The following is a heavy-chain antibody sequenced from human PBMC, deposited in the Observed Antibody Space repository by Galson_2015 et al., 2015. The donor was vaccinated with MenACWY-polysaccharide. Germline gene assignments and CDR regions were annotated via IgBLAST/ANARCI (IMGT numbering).Heavy chain of an antibody. Sequence: SLRLSCAASGFAFSGYSLNWVRQTPGTGLEWVSYISASSSAIYYADSVKGRVTISRDNAKKSLYLQMNSLRDENTAVYYFALYNWNDKGGALDIWGRGTMVTVSS. V-gene: IGHV3-48*02. J-gene: IGHJ3*02. CDR1: GFAFSGYS. CDR2: ISASSSAI. D-gene: IGHD1-1*01. CDR3: ALYNWNDKGGALDI.